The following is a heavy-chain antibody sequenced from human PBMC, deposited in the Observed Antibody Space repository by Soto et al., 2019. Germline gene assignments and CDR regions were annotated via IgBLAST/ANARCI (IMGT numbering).Heavy chain of an antibody. CDR3: ARDTQYSGYELDY. CDR1: GYTFTSFG. V-gene: IGHV1-18*01. Sequence: QVQLVQSGAEVKKPGASVKVSCKASGYTFTSFGISWVRQAPGQGLEWMGWINVYNGNTNYSQKLQGRLTMTTDTSTRTAYMDLRSLRSDDTAVYYCARDTQYSGYELDYWGQGTLVTVSS. CDR2: INVYNGNT. D-gene: IGHD5-12*01. J-gene: IGHJ4*02.